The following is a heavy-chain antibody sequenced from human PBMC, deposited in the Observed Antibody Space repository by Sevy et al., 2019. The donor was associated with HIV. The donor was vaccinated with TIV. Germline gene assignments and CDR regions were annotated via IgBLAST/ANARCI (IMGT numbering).Heavy chain of an antibody. CDR3: ARESSPYDTYYYYYGMDV. J-gene: IGHJ6*02. Sequence: GGSLRLSCAASGFTFNSYWMSWVRQAPGKGLEWVANIKQDGSEKYYVDSVKGRFTISRDNSQNSLFLQMNTLRAEDTAVYYCARESSPYDTYYYYYGMDVWGQGTTVTVSS. CDR1: GFTFNSYW. V-gene: IGHV3-7*01. D-gene: IGHD5-12*01. CDR2: IKQDGSEK.